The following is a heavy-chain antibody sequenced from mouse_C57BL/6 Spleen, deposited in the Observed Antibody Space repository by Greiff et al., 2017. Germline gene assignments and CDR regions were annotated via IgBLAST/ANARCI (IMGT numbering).Heavy chain of an antibody. CDR3: ARVYDYDAAWFAY. J-gene: IGHJ3*01. CDR2: IRNKANGYTT. V-gene: IGHV7-3*01. Sequence: DVHLVESGGGLVQPGGSLSLSCAASGFTFTDYYMSWVRQPPGKALEWLGFIRNKANGYTTEYSASVKGRFTISRDNSQSILYLQMNALRAEDSATYYCARVYDYDAAWFAYWGQGTLVTVSA. D-gene: IGHD2-4*01. CDR1: GFTFTDYY.